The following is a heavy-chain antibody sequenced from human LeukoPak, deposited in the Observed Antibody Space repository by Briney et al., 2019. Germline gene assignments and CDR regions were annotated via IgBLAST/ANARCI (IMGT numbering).Heavy chain of an antibody. CDR3: ARQPTYSSSWYGRIKLTPPNWFDP. D-gene: IGHD6-13*01. J-gene: IGHJ5*02. Sequence: GESLKISCKGSGYSFTSYCIGWVRQMPGKGLEWMGIIYPGDSDTRYGPSFQGQVTISTDKSISTAYLQWSSLKASDTAMYYCARQPTYSSSWYGRIKLTPPNWFDPWGQGTLVTVSS. CDR1: GYSFTSYC. CDR2: IYPGDSDT. V-gene: IGHV5-51*01.